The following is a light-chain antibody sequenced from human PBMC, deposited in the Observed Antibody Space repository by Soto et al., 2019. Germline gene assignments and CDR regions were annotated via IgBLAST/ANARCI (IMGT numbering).Light chain of an antibody. CDR3: QQYDNYKPLT. CDR1: QSISSW. V-gene: IGKV1-5*01. CDR2: DAS. Sequence: TQSPGTLSLSPGKRATLSCRASQSISSWLAWYQQKPGKAPKLLIFDASSLESGTPSRFSGRRSGTQFTLTINGLQPDDFATYYCQQYDNYKPLTCGGGNKGDIK. J-gene: IGKJ4*01.